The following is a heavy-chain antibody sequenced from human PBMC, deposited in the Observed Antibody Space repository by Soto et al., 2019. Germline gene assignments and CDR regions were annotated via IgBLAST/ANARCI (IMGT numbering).Heavy chain of an antibody. D-gene: IGHD3-10*01. J-gene: IGHJ4*02. CDR2: IWYDGNNK. Sequence: RRLSCAASGFTFSIYGMNWVRQAPGKGLEWVAFIWYDGNNKYYADSVKGRFTISRDNSKNTLYLQMNSLRAEDTAVYYCARDGRDYGSGSYPIDFWGQGTLVTVSS. CDR1: GFTFSIYG. V-gene: IGHV3-33*01. CDR3: ARDGRDYGSGSYPIDF.